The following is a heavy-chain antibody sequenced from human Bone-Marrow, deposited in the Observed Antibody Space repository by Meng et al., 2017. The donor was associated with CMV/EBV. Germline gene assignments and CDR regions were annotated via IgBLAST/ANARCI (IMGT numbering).Heavy chain of an antibody. CDR1: GGSISSSSYY. V-gene: IGHV4-39*01. D-gene: IGHD3-3*01. Sequence: ESLKISCTVSGGSISSSSYYWGWIRQPPGKGLEWIGSIYYSGSTYYNPSLKSRVTISVDTSTNQFSLKLSSVTAADTAVYYCARQIRRYDFWSGYYKRGYFDYWGQGTLVTVSS. CDR2: IYYSGST. CDR3: ARQIRRYDFWSGYYKRGYFDY. J-gene: IGHJ4*02.